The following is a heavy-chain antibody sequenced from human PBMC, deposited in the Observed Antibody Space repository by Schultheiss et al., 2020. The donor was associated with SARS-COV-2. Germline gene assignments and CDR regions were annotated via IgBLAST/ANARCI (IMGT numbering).Heavy chain of an antibody. D-gene: IGHD1-20*01. CDR1: GFTVSSNY. J-gene: IGHJ4*02. Sequence: GESLKISCAASGFTVSSNYMSWVRQAPGKGLEWVSVISGSGGSTYYADSVKGRFTISRDNSKNTLYLQMNSLRAEDTAVYYCAGGYNWNDYWGQGTLVTVSS. V-gene: IGHV3-66*01. CDR2: ISGSGGST. CDR3: AGGYNWNDY.